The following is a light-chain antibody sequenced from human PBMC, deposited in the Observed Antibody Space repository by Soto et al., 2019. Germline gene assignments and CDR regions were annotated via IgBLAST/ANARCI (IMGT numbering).Light chain of an antibody. CDR1: QNISNY. V-gene: IGKV1-27*01. J-gene: IGKJ3*01. Sequence: DIQMTQSPSSLSASVGDRVTITCRASQNISNYLAWYQQRPGEVPKLLIYAASTLHSGVPSLFSGSGSGTDFTLTISSLQPEDAATYFCQKCNSPPPFTFGPGTKVDLK. CDR3: QKCNSPPPFT. CDR2: AAS.